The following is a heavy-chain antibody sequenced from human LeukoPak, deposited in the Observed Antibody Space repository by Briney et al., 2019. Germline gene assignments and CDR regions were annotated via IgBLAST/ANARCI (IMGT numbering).Heavy chain of an antibody. CDR3: AREAGAYCGGDCYSTDY. D-gene: IGHD2-21*02. J-gene: IGHJ4*02. CDR2: ISSSSYT. CDR1: GFTFSDYY. V-gene: IGHV3-11*06. Sequence: GGSLRLSCAASGFTFSDYYMSWIRQAPGKGLEGVSYISSSSYTNYTDSVKGRFTISRDNAKNPLSLQMNSLRAEDTAVYYCAREAGAYCGGDCYSTDYWGQGTLVTVSS.